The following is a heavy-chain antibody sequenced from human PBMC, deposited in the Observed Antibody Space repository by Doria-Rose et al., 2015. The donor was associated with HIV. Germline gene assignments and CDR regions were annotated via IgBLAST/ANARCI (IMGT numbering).Heavy chain of an antibody. CDR1: GVSLSSPGMG. V-gene: IGHV2-26*01. CDR2: IFSDDER. CDR3: ARIKSSRWYHKYYFDF. Sequence: QITLKESGLVLVKPTETLTLTCTVSGVSLSSPGMGVSWVRQPPGKALEWLANIFSDDERSYKTALKSRLPISRGTSKSQVVLTMTDMDPVDTATYYCARIKSSRWYHKYYFDFWGQGTLVIVSA. J-gene: IGHJ4*02. D-gene: IGHD6-13*01.